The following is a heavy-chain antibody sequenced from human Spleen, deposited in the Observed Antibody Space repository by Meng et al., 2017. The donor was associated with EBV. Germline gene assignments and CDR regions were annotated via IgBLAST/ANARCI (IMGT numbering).Heavy chain of an antibody. CDR1: GGSISNKNYN. D-gene: IGHD3-10*01. Sequence: QVQLQESGPGLVRPSGTLSLTCAVSGGSISNKNYNWGWSRQSPGKGLEWIGCISYSGSTLYNPSLKSPVSISIDTSKNQFSLRLTSVTAADTAVYYCATHGSGSYSWFDPWGQGTLVTVSS. V-gene: IGHV4-39*01. CDR3: ATHGSGSYSWFDP. J-gene: IGHJ5*02. CDR2: ISYSGST.